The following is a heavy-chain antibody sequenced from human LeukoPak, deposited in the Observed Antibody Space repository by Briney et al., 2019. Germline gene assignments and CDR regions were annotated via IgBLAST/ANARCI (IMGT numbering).Heavy chain of an antibody. CDR2: ISSSSSYI. V-gene: IGHV3-21*01. CDR1: GFTFSSYS. J-gene: IGHJ5*02. Sequence: GGSLRLSCAASGFTFSSYSMNWVRQAPGKGLEWVSSISSSSSYIYYADSVKGRFTISRDNAKNSLYLQMNSLRAEDTAVYYCARDYGDYVGFYWFDPWGQGTLVTVSS. D-gene: IGHD4-17*01. CDR3: ARDYGDYVGFYWFDP.